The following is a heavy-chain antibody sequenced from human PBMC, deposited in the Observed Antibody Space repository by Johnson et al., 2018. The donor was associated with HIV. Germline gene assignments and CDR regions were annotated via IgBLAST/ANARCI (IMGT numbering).Heavy chain of an antibody. CDR2: IKQDGSGK. D-gene: IGHD1-14*01. Sequence: VQLVESGGGLVKPGGSLRLSCAASGFTFSSYWMSWVRQAPGKGLEWVANIKQDGSGKYYVDSVKGRFTISRDKAKNTLYLQMNSLGAEYTAVYYCARGPPGDAFDIWGQGKMVTVSS. J-gene: IGHJ3*02. CDR1: GFTFSSYW. CDR3: ARGPPGDAFDI. V-gene: IGHV3-7*01.